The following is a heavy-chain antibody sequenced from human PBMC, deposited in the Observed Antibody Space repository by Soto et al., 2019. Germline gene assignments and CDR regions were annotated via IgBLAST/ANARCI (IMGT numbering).Heavy chain of an antibody. D-gene: IGHD4-17*01. V-gene: IGHV4-31*03. CDR3: AREGRPDISVFDY. J-gene: IGHJ4*02. CDR2: IYHSGRT. CDR1: GDSLTNGTYY. Sequence: PSETLSLTCTVSGDSLTNGTYYWTWLRQHPGKGLEWIGYIYHSGRTNYNPSLRSRVSMSVDTSENQFSLNLSSVTAADTAVYFCAREGRPDISVFDYWGQGXLVTVSS.